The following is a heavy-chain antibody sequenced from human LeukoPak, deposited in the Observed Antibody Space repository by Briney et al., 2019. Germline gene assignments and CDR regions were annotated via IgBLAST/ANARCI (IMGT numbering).Heavy chain of an antibody. Sequence: PGGSLRLSCGASGFTFSTFGMHWVRQAPGKGLEWVAVISYDGSSKYYADSVKGRFTISRDNSKSTLYLQMNSLRAEDTAVYYCARGGPQPYCSGDRYFDYWGQGTLVTVSS. CDR3: ARGGPQPYCSGDRYFDY. V-gene: IGHV3-30*03. CDR2: ISYDGSSK. D-gene: IGHD2-21*02. CDR1: GFTFSTFG. J-gene: IGHJ4*02.